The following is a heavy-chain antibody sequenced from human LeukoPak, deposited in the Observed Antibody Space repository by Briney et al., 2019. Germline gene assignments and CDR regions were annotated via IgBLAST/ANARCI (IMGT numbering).Heavy chain of an antibody. V-gene: IGHV4-61*05. Sequence: SETLSLTCTVSGVSISRTSYYWDWIRQPPGKGLEWIGYIYYSGSTNSNPSLRSRVTISVDTSKNQFSLKLSSVTAADTAVYYCATLAAGGTIWGQGTLVTGSS. D-gene: IGHD6-13*01. CDR1: GVSISRTSYY. J-gene: IGHJ4*02. CDR2: IYYSGST. CDR3: ATLAAGGTI.